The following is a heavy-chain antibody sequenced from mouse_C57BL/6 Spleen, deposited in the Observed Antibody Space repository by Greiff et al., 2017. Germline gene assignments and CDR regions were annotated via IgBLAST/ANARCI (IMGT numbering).Heavy chain of an antibody. J-gene: IGHJ4*01. CDR1: GYAFSSSW. CDR3: ANPAYYSNKDAMDY. D-gene: IGHD2-5*01. V-gene: IGHV1-82*01. Sequence: LVESGPELVKPGASVKISCKASGYAFSSSWMNWVKQRPGKGLEWIGRIYPGDGDPNYNEKFKGKATLTADKFCGTAYMHVSSLTSEDSAVYVCANPAYYSNKDAMDYWGQGTSVTVSS. CDR2: IYPGDGDP.